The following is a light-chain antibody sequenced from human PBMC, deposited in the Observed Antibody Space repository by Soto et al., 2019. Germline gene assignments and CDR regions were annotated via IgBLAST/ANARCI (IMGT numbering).Light chain of an antibody. V-gene: IGKV1-5*01. CDR1: QNIRSR. Sequence: DFQMTQSPSTLCASVGARVTITCRASQNIRSRLAWFQQKPGKAPKLLIYDASSLESGVPQRFSGSGSGTEFTLTISSLQPDDFATYYCQQYNSYWTFGQGTKVDI. CDR3: QQYNSYWT. J-gene: IGKJ1*01. CDR2: DAS.